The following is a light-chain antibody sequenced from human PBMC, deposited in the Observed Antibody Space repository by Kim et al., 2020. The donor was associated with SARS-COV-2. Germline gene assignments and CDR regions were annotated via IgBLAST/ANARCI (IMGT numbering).Light chain of an antibody. CDR2: RAS. Sequence: EIIMTQSPGTLSVSPGERASISCRASQSLGTNLAWYQQKPGQAPRLLIYRASTRATDTPARFSGSGSGTEFTLTISSLQSEDFALYYCQQYSFWPRTFGPGTKVDIK. CDR1: QSLGTN. V-gene: IGKV3-15*01. J-gene: IGKJ3*01. CDR3: QQYSFWPRT.